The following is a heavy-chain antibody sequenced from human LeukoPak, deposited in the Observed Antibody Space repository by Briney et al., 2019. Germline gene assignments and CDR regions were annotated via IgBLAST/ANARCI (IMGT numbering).Heavy chain of an antibody. CDR1: GASITNYY. J-gene: IGHJ4*02. CDR3: ARGYFDSRGYSSPFDF. CDR2: VHFSGST. D-gene: IGHD3-22*01. V-gene: IGHV4-59*08. Sequence: SETLSLTCTVYGASITNYYWGWIRQPPGKALEWLGYVHFSGSTNYNPSLRSRVLISLEKSKNQVSLKVNSVTAADTAIYYCARGYFDSRGYSSPFDFWGRGTLVTVSS.